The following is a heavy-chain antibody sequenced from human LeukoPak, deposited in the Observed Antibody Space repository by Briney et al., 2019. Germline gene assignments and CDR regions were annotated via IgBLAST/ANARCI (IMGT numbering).Heavy chain of an antibody. J-gene: IGHJ4*02. CDR3: AKTPQQLVFLFDY. V-gene: IGHV4-31*03. CDR2: IYYSGST. CDR1: GGSISSGGYY. D-gene: IGHD6-13*01. Sequence: SQTLSLTCTVSGGSISSGGYYWSWIRQHPGKGLEWIGYIYYSGSTYYNPSLKSRVTISVDTSKNQFSMKLSSVTAADTAVYYCAKTPQQLVFLFDYWGQGTLVTVSS.